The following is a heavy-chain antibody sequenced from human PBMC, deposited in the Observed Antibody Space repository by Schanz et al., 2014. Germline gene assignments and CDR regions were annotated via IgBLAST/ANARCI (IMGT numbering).Heavy chain of an antibody. J-gene: IGHJ3*02. V-gene: IGHV3-23*04. CDR3: ATDYSGGGCHI. CDR1: GFTFSSYL. CDR2: IGGSGGST. D-gene: IGHD6-19*01. Sequence: VQLVESGGSVVQPGRSLRLSCAASGFTFSSYLMSWVRQAPGKGLEWVSGIGGSGGSTDYADSVKGRFTISRDNSKNTVYLQMNSLRAEDTALYFCATDYSGGGCHIWGQGTMVTVSS.